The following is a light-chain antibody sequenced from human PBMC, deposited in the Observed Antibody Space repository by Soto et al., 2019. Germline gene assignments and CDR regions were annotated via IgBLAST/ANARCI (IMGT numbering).Light chain of an antibody. Sequence: QAVLTQPPSASGTPGQRVTISCSGSSSNIGSDYVYWYHQLPGTAPKLLIYTNDQRPSGVPDRFSGSKSGTSASLATSGLRSEDEADYWCAAWDARLSAWVFGGGTKLTVL. J-gene: IGLJ3*02. V-gene: IGLV1-47*02. CDR2: TND. CDR1: SSNIGSDY. CDR3: AAWDARLSAWV.